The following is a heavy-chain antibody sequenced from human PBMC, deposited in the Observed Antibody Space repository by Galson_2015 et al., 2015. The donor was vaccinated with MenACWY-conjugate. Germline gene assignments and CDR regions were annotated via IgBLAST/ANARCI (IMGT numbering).Heavy chain of an antibody. Sequence: SLRLSCATSGFTFSSSWMSWARQAPGKGLEWVANINQDGNEKNHVDSVKGRFTISRDNAKNSLYLQMNSLRAEDTAVYYCATGGFRPDYWGQGTLVTVSS. CDR3: ATGGFRPDY. CDR1: GFTFSSSW. D-gene: IGHD6-6*01. CDR2: INQDGNEK. J-gene: IGHJ4*02. V-gene: IGHV3-7*03.